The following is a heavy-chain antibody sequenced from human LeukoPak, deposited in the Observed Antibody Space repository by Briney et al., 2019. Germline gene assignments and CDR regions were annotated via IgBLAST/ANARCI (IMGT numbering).Heavy chain of an antibody. CDR1: GFTFSSYG. J-gene: IGHJ4*02. CDR3: AKRSIGPFVY. V-gene: IGHV3-33*06. Sequence: GGSLRLSCAASGFTFSSYGMHWVRQAPGKGLEWVAVIWYDGSNKYYVDSVKGRFTISRDNSKNTLYLQMNSLRAEDTAVYYCAKRSIGPFVYWGQGTLVTVSS. CDR2: IWYDGSNK. D-gene: IGHD5-24*01.